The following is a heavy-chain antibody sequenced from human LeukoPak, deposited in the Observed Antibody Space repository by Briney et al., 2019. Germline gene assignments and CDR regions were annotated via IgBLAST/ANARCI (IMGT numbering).Heavy chain of an antibody. Sequence: GGSLRLSCAASGFTFSSYGMHWVRQAPGEGLEWVAVISKDGSNKYYADSVKGRFTISRDNSKNTLYLQMNSLRAEDTAVYYCARILLRSGSSFDSWGQGTLVTVSS. D-gene: IGHD1-26*01. CDR3: ARILLRSGSSFDS. V-gene: IGHV3-30*03. J-gene: IGHJ4*02. CDR1: GFTFSSYG. CDR2: ISKDGSNK.